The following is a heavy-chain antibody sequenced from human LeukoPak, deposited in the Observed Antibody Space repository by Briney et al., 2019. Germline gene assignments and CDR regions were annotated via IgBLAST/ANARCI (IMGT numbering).Heavy chain of an antibody. Sequence: SETLSLTCTVSGGSIGSYYWNWIRQPPAKGLELIGYIYYSGSTNYNPSLKSRVTISLDTSKNQFSLKLSSVTAADTAVYYCVTSYYDTSGHYYFDYWGQGTLVTVSS. CDR1: GGSIGSYY. CDR3: VTSYYDTSGHYYFDY. J-gene: IGHJ4*02. V-gene: IGHV4-59*01. D-gene: IGHD3-22*01. CDR2: IYYSGST.